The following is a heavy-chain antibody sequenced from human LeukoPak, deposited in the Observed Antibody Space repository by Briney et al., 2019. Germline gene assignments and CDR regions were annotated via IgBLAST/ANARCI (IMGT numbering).Heavy chain of an antibody. J-gene: IGHJ4*02. CDR1: GGSSSGYF. D-gene: IGHD2-2*01. Sequence: SETLSLTCAVYGGSSSGYFWSWIRQPPGKGLEWIGEITHSGSTNYNPSLKSRVTISVDTSKNQFSLNLSSVTAADTAVYYCARGPLCSSTTCPTMYFNYWGQGTLVTVSS. CDR2: ITHSGST. V-gene: IGHV4-34*01. CDR3: ARGPLCSSTTCPTMYFNY.